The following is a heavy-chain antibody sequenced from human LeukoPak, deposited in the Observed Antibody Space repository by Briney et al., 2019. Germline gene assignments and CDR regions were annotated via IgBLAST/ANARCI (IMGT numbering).Heavy chain of an antibody. CDR2: IASSGTT. CDR3: VRDQVLHGGWYDY. CDR1: GFTFSNCK. Sequence: GGSLRLSCVASGFTFSNCKMNWVRQAPGKGLVRVSSIASSGTTYHADSVKGRFTISRDNAKNSLYLQMNSLRGEDTAVYYCVRDQVLHGGWYDYWGQGTLVTVSS. D-gene: IGHD6-19*01. V-gene: IGHV3-69-1*01. J-gene: IGHJ4*02.